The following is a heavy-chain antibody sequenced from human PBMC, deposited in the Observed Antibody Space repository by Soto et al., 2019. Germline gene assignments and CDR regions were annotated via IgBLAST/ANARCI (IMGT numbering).Heavy chain of an antibody. V-gene: IGHV1-18*01. D-gene: IGHD5-12*01. CDR3: ARSQAPGWLLVTRWFDP. J-gene: IGHJ5*02. Sequence: ASVKVSCKASGYTFTSYGISWVRQAPGQGLEWMGWISAYNGNTNYAQKLQDRVTMTTGTSTSTAYMELRSLRSDDTAVYYCARSQAPGWLLVTRWFDPWGQGTLVTVSS. CDR1: GYTFTSYG. CDR2: ISAYNGNT.